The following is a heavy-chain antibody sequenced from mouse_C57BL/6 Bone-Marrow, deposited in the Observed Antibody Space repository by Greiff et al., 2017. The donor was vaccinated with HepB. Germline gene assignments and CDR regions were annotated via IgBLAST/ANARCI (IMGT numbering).Heavy chain of an antibody. CDR1: GYTFTDYE. V-gene: IGHV1-15*01. CDR2: IDPETGGT. D-gene: IGHD1-1*01. CDR3: TRSPFITTVVANWYFDV. Sequence: VHLVESGAELVRPGASVTLSCKASGYTFTDYEMHWVKQTPVHGLEWIGAIDPETGGTAYNQKFKGKAILTADKSSSTAYMELRSLTSEDSAVYYCTRSPFITTVVANWYFDVWGTGTTVTVSS. J-gene: IGHJ1*03.